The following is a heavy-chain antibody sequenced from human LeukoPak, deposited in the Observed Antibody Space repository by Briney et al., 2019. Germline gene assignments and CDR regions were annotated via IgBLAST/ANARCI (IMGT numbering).Heavy chain of an antibody. J-gene: IGHJ4*02. Sequence: KPGGSLRRSCEASGFTFSSYSMNWVRQAPGKGLEWVSSISSSSGYIYYADSVKGRFTISRDNAKNSLYLQMNSLRDEDTAIYYCARETTVIKKIDYWGQGTLVTVSS. CDR1: GFTFSSYS. V-gene: IGHV3-21*01. CDR2: ISSSSGYI. D-gene: IGHD4-17*01. CDR3: ARETTVIKKIDY.